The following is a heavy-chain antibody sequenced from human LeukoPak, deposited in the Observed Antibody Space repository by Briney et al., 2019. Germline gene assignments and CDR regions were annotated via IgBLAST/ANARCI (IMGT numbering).Heavy chain of an antibody. CDR1: GGSISSGGYS. Sequence: PSQTLSLTCAVSGGSISSGGYSWSWIRQPPGKGLEWIGYMYHGGSTYYNPSLKSRVTISVDRSKNQFSLKLSSVTAADAAVYYCARVGANAALDIWGQGTMVTVSS. CDR2: MYHGGST. D-gene: IGHD1-26*01. V-gene: IGHV4-30-2*01. CDR3: ARVGANAALDI. J-gene: IGHJ3*02.